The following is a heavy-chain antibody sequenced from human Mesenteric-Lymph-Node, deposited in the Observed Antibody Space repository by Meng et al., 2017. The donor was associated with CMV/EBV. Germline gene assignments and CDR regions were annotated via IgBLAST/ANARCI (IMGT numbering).Heavy chain of an antibody. CDR2: IYDSGKI. J-gene: IGHJ4*02. CDR1: EFTVSNNY. Sequence: GGSLRLSCAASEFTVSNNYMNWVRQAPGKGLEWVSVIYDSGKIYYADSVKGRFIISRDHSKNTLYLEMNSLRVEDTALYYCARGAFDWGQGTLVTVSS. CDR3: ARGAFD. V-gene: IGHV3-66*03. D-gene: IGHD2/OR15-2a*01.